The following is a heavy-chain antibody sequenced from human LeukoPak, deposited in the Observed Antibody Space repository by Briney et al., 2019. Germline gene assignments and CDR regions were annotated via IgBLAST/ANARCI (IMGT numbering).Heavy chain of an antibody. J-gene: IGHJ6*03. V-gene: IGHV4-61*02. CDR1: GGSISSGSYY. CDR3: ARGGSGWYLDPFVDYYYMDV. CDR2: IYTSGST. Sequence: SETLSLTCIVSGGSISSGSYYWSWIRQPAGKGLEWIGRIYTSGSTNYNPSLKSRVTISVDTSKNQFSLKLSSVTAADTAVYYCARGGSGWYLDPFVDYYYMDVWGKGTTVTVSS. D-gene: IGHD6-19*01.